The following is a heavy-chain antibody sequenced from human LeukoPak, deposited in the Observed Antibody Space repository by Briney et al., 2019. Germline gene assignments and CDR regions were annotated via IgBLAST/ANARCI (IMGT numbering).Heavy chain of an antibody. V-gene: IGHV4-39*01. CDR3: ARRSIDTYYYDSSGYAIAFFADY. CDR2: IYYSGST. J-gene: IGHJ4*02. CDR1: GGSISSSSYY. Sequence: PSETLSLTCTVSGGSISSSSYYWGWIRQPPGKGLEWIGSIYYSGSTYYNPSLKSRVTISVDTSKNQFSLKLSSVTAADTAVYYCARRSIDTYYYDSSGYAIAFFADYWGQGTLVTVSS. D-gene: IGHD3-22*01.